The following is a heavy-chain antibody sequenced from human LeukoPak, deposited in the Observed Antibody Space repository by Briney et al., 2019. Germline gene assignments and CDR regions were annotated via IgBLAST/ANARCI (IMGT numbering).Heavy chain of an antibody. Sequence: ASVKVSCKASGGTFSSYAISWVRQAPGQGLEWMGWISGYNGNTNYAQKLQGRVTMTTDTSTSTAYMELRSLRSDDTAVYYCATFSIVVLSPYDAFDIWGQGTMVTVSS. CDR3: ATFSIVVLSPYDAFDI. CDR2: ISGYNGNT. CDR1: GGTFSSYA. J-gene: IGHJ3*02. V-gene: IGHV1-18*01. D-gene: IGHD2-8*01.